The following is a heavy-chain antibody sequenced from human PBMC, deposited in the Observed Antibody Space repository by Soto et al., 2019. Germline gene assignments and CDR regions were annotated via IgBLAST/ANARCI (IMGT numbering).Heavy chain of an antibody. J-gene: IGHJ6*02. D-gene: IGHD3-3*01. Sequence: PGGPLRVSCAASGFTISSYGMHWVSKAPGKGLEWVAVISYDGSNKYYADSVKGRFTISRDNSKNTLYLQMNSLRAEDTAVYYCAKDVLRFLEWLAFYGMDVGGQGTTVTVSS. CDR3: AKDVLRFLEWLAFYGMDV. CDR1: GFTISSYG. V-gene: IGHV3-30*18. CDR2: ISYDGSNK.